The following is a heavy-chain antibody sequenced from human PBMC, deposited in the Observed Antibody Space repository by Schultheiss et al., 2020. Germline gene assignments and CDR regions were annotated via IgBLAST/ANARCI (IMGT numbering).Heavy chain of an antibody. CDR3: ARERSHITIFGVALGPTDV. V-gene: IGHV3-33*01. J-gene: IGHJ6*04. D-gene: IGHD3-3*01. Sequence: GESLKISCAASGFTFSSYGMHWVRQAPGKGLEWVAVIWYDGSNKYYADSVKGRFTISRDNSKNTLYLQMNSLRAEDTAVYYCARERSHITIFGVALGPTDVWGKGTTVTVSS. CDR2: IWYDGSNK. CDR1: GFTFSSYG.